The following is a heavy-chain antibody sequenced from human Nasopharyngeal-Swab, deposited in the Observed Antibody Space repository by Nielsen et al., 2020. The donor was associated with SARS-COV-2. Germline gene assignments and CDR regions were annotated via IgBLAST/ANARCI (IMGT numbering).Heavy chain of an antibody. Sequence: SQTLSLTCAISGDSVSSSSAAWNWIRQSPSRGLEWLGRTYYRSKWYNDYAVSVKSRITINPDTSKNQFSLHLNSVTPEDTAVCYCARARGAYGDYYYYYYTGVWGKGTTVTVSS. D-gene: IGHD4-17*01. V-gene: IGHV6-1*01. J-gene: IGHJ6*03. CDR2: TYYRSKWYN. CDR3: ARARGAYGDYYYYYYTGV. CDR1: GDSVSSSSAA.